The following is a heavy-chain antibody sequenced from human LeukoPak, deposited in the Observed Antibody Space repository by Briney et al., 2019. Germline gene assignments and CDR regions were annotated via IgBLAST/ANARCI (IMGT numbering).Heavy chain of an antibody. CDR2: IKQDGSHI. D-gene: IGHD6-19*01. CDR3: ARVDSYDSGWFDY. CDR1: GFTFRSHW. V-gene: IGHV3-7*04. Sequence: PGGSLRLSCAASGFTFRSHWMSWVRQAPGKGLEWVANIKQDGSHIYYVDSVKGRFTISRDNAKNSLYLEMNSLRAEDTAVYYCARVDSYDSGWFDYWGQGTLVTVSS. J-gene: IGHJ4*02.